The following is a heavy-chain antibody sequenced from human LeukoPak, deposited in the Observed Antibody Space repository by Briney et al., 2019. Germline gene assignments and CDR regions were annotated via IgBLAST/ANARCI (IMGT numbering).Heavy chain of an antibody. CDR3: AKEGSDDFWSGYYYLY. Sequence: GGSLRLSCAASGFTFSSYAMSWVRQAPGKGLEWVSAITGSGGSTYYADSVKGRFTISRDNSKNTLYLQMNSLRAEDTAIYYCAKEGSDDFWSGYYYLYWGQGTLVTVSP. J-gene: IGHJ4*02. CDR2: ITGSGGST. V-gene: IGHV3-23*01. D-gene: IGHD3-3*01. CDR1: GFTFSSYA.